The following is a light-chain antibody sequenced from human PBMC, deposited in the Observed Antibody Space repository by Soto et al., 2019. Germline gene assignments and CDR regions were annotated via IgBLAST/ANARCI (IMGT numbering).Light chain of an antibody. Sequence: PGERATLSCRDSRTVDGNYLAWYHQKPGQAPRLLIHSASTRATGIPARFSGGGSGTEFTLTISSLQSEDFAVYYCQQYNNWPPITFGQGTRLEIK. CDR2: SAS. CDR1: RTVDGN. V-gene: IGKV3-15*01. CDR3: QQYNNWPPIT. J-gene: IGKJ5*01.